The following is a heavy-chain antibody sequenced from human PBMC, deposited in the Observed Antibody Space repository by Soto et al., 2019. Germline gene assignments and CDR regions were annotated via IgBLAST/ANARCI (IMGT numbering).Heavy chain of an antibody. CDR3: ATLYYFALEY. Sequence: GGSLRLSCAASGVTFDNYGMHWVRQAPGKGLEWVVVISFDGSEKFYVDSVKGRFTISRDNAKKSLYLQMNSLRAEDTAVYYCATLYYFALEYWGQGTPVTVSS. CDR2: ISFDGSEK. V-gene: IGHV3-30*03. CDR1: GVTFDNYG. D-gene: IGHD3-10*01. J-gene: IGHJ4*02.